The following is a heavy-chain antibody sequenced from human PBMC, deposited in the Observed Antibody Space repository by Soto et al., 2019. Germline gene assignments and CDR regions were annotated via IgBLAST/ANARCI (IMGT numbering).Heavy chain of an antibody. J-gene: IGHJ2*01. CDR3: ARARSAPPFDL. CDR1: GGSISSGNYY. D-gene: IGHD3-3*01. CDR2: IYYSGST. Sequence: QVQLQESGPGLVKPSQTLSLTCTVSGGSISSGNYYWRWIRQPPGKGLEWIGYIYYSGSTYYNPSLESRVTISVDTAKNQFSRKLSSVTAADTAVYHCARARSAPPFDLWGRGTRVTVSS. V-gene: IGHV4-30-4*01.